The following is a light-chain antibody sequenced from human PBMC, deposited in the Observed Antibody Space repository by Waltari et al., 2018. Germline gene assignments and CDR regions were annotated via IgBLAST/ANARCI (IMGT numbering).Light chain of an antibody. J-gene: IGLJ1*01. CDR3: CSYAGRGTYV. Sequence: QSALTQPASVSGTPGQSITTSCSGTTSDVGSYYLVSWYQQPPGDAPKLLICEVFKRPPDTSSRFSGAKSGSTASLTISGLQPEDEADYYCCSYAGRGTYVFGSGTKVTVL. V-gene: IGLV2-23*02. CDR2: EVF. CDR1: TSDVGSYYL.